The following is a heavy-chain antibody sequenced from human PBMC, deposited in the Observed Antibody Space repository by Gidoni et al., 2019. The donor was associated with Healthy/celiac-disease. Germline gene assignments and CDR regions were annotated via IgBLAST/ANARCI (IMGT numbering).Heavy chain of an antibody. Sequence: QVQLVESGGGVVQPGRSLRLSCAASGFTFSSSAWHWVRQAPGKGLEWVAVISYDGSNKYYADSVKGRFTISRDNSKNTLYLQMNSLRAEDTAVYYCARGVVDTAMVRRTDDAFDIWGQGTMVTVSS. J-gene: IGHJ3*02. CDR2: ISYDGSNK. V-gene: IGHV3-30*04. CDR3: ARGVVDTAMVRRTDDAFDI. CDR1: GFTFSSSA. D-gene: IGHD5-18*01.